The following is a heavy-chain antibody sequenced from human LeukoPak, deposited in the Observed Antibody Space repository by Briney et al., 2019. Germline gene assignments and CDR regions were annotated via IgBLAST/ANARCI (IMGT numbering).Heavy chain of an antibody. D-gene: IGHD2-2*01. CDR1: GFTFSSYW. V-gene: IGHV3-7*01. J-gene: IGHJ4*02. Sequence: GGSLRLSCAASGFTFSSYWMSWVRQAPGKGLEWVANIKQDGSEKYYVDSVKGRFTISRDNAKNSLYLQMNSLRAGDTAVYYCAREWVPATFDYWGQGTLVTVSS. CDR2: IKQDGSEK. CDR3: AREWVPATFDY.